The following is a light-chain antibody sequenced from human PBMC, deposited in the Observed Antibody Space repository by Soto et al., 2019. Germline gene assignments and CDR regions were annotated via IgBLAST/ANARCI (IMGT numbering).Light chain of an antibody. Sequence: QSALTQPASVSGSPGQSITISCTGTSSDVGGYNYVSWYQQHPGKAPQLMIFEVNNRPSGVSNRFSGSKSDNTASLTISGLEAEDEAEYYCSSSSSSSTLWVFGGGTKLTVL. CDR1: SSDVGGYNY. V-gene: IGLV2-14*01. J-gene: IGLJ3*02. CDR3: SSSSSSSTLWV. CDR2: EVN.